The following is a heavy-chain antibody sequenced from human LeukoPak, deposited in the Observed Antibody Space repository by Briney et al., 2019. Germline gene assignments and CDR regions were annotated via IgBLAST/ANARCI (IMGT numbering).Heavy chain of an antibody. D-gene: IGHD5-18*01. Sequence: PGGSLRLSCAASGFTLSSYWMHWVRQAPGKGLVWVSRINSDGSSTSYADSVKGRFTISRDNAKNTLYLQMNSLRAEDTAVYYCAREMVGGYGPDYWGQGTLVNVSS. V-gene: IGHV3-74*01. CDR2: INSDGSST. J-gene: IGHJ4*02. CDR1: GFTLSSYW. CDR3: AREMVGGYGPDY.